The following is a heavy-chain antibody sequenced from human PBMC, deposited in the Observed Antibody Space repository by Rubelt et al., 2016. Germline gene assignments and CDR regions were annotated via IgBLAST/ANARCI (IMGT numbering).Heavy chain of an antibody. CDR3: ARVRFGGSWFDP. J-gene: IGHJ5*02. Sequence: QVQLVQSGAEVKKPGASVKVSCKASGYTFTSYGISWVRQATGQGLEWMGRIRAYNGNNKYAQKLQGRVTMTTDTSTSTAYMELRSLRSDDTAVYYCARVRFGGSWFDPWGQGTLVTVSS. CDR2: IRAYNGNN. CDR1: GYTFTSYG. D-gene: IGHD3-10*01. V-gene: IGHV1-18*01.